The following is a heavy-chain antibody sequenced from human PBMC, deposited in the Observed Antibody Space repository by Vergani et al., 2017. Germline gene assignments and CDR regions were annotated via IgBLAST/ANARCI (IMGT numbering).Heavy chain of an antibody. CDR1: GGSISSYY. CDR3: AIHSSSWVDY. D-gene: IGHD6-13*01. Sequence: QVQLQESGPGLVKPSETLSLTCTVSGGSISSYYWSWIRQPPGKGLEWIGYIYYSGSTNYNPSLKSRVTISVDTSKNQFSLKLSSVTAADTAVYYCAIHSSSWVDYWGQGTLVTVSS. V-gene: IGHV4-59*01. J-gene: IGHJ4*02. CDR2: IYYSGST.